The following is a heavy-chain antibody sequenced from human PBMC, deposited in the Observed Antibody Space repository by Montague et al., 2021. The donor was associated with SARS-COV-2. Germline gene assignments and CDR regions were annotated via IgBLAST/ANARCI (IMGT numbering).Heavy chain of an antibody. CDR2: IYSGGSST. J-gene: IGHJ4*02. D-gene: IGHD3-3*01. Sequence: SLRLSCAAFVFTFSNYAMSWVRQAPGKGLEWVSVIYSGGSSTYYSDSVKGRFTISRDNSKNTLYLQMNSLRAEDTAVYYCAKDPHYDFWSGYYFDYWGQGTLVTVSS. V-gene: IGHV3-23*03. CDR3: AKDPHYDFWSGYYFDY. CDR1: VFTFSNYA.